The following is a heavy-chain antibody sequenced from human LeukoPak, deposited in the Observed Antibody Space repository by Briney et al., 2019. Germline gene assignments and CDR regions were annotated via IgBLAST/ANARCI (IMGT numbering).Heavy chain of an antibody. CDR1: GGSISSYY. CDR3: ARAQAIVVVPAV. J-gene: IGHJ4*02. CDR2: IYYSGST. D-gene: IGHD2-2*01. V-gene: IGHV4-59*08. Sequence: KASETLSLTCTVSGGSISSYYWSWIRQPPGKGLEWIGYIYYSGSTYYNPSLKSRVTISVDTSKNQFSLKLSSVTAADTAVYYCARAQAIVVVPAVWGQGTLVTVSS.